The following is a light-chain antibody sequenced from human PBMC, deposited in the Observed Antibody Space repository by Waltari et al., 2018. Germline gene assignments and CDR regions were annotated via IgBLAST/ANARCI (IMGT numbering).Light chain of an antibody. CDR3: CSYAGGTASIL. J-gene: IGLJ2*01. Sequence: QSALTQPASVSGSPGQSITISCTGTSSDVGSHNLVSWYQHHPGKAPKLILYEDTKLPSGFSNRVSGSKSGNTASLTISGLQADDEADYYCCSYAGGTASILLGGGTKLTVL. CDR1: SSDVGSHNL. CDR2: EDT. V-gene: IGLV2-23*01.